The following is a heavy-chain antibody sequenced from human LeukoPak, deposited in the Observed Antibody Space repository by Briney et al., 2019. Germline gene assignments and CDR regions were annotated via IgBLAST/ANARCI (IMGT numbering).Heavy chain of an antibody. V-gene: IGHV3-30*18. D-gene: IGHD3-10*01. Sequence: GGSLRLSCAASGFTFSSYGMHWVRQAPVKGLEWVAVISYDGSNKYYADSVKGRFTISRDNSKNTLYLQMNSLRAEDTAVYYCAKAVESGGLFDYWGQGTLVTVSS. J-gene: IGHJ4*02. CDR1: GFTFSSYG. CDR3: AKAVESGGLFDY. CDR2: ISYDGSNK.